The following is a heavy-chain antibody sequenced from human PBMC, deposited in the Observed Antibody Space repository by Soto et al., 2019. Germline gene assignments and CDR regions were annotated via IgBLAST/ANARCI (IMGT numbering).Heavy chain of an antibody. V-gene: IGHV3-33*01. Sequence: QVQLVESGGGVVQPGRSLRLSCAASGFTFSTYGMHWVRQAPGKGLEWVAVIWYDGSYKYYSDSVKGRFTISRDNSKNTLYLQMNSLRAEDTAVYYCARDYLVIPPRVIGYWGQGTLVTVSS. CDR1: GFTFSTYG. J-gene: IGHJ4*02. CDR3: ARDYLVIPPRVIGY. D-gene: IGHD2-15*01. CDR2: IWYDGSYK.